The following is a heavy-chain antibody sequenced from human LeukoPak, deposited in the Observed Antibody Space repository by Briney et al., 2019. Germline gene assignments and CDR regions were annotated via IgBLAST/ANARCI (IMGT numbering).Heavy chain of an antibody. CDR1: GGSFSGYY. Sequence: SETLSLTCAVYGGSFSGYYWSWIRQPPGKGLEWFGEINHSGSTNYNPSLKSRVTISVDTSKNQFSLKLSSVTAADTAVYYCARAGYSYGRSFDYWGQGTLVTVSS. D-gene: IGHD5-18*01. J-gene: IGHJ4*02. CDR2: INHSGST. CDR3: ARAGYSYGRSFDY. V-gene: IGHV4-34*01.